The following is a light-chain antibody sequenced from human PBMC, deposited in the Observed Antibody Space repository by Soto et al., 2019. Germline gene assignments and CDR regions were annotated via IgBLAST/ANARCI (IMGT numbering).Light chain of an antibody. Sequence: QSVLTQSPSASASLGASVKLTCTLSSGHSSYAIAWHQQQPEKGPRYLMKLNSDGSHSKGDGIPDRFSGSSSGAERYLIISSLQSEDEADYYCQTWGTCIHVFGTGTKLTVL. CDR3: QTWGTCIHV. V-gene: IGLV4-69*01. CDR2: LNSDGSH. CDR1: SGHSSYA. J-gene: IGLJ1*01.